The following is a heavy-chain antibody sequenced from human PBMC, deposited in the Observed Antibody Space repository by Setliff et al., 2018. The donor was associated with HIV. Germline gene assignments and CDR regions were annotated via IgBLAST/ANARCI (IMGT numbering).Heavy chain of an antibody. CDR2: IYYNGNT. J-gene: IGHJ4*02. D-gene: IGHD3-3*01. V-gene: IGHV4-59*12. CDR3: ARVLVTPHYFDY. Sequence: SETLSLTCTVSGGSISRFYWSWIRQPPGKGLEWIGYIYYNGNTYYNPSLKSRISMSVDTSKNQFSLRLTSVTAADTAVYYCARVLVTPHYFDYWGQGTQVTVSS. CDR1: GGSISRFY.